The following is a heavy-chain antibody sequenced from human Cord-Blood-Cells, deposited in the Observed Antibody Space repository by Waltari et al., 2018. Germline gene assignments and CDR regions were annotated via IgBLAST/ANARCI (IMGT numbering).Heavy chain of an antibody. D-gene: IGHD2-2*01. CDR3: ARGLHCSSTSCYYYYGMDV. CDR1: GYTFTSYD. Sequence: QVQLVQSGAEVKKPGASVKVSCKASGYTFTSYDIKWVRQATGQGLEWIGWMNPNSGNTGYAQKFQGRVTMTRNTSISTAYMELSSLRSEDTAVYYCARGLHCSSTSCYYYYGMDVWGQGTTVTVSS. V-gene: IGHV1-8*01. J-gene: IGHJ6*02. CDR2: MNPNSGNT.